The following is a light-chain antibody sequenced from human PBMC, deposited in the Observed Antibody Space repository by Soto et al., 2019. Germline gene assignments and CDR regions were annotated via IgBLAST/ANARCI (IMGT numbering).Light chain of an antibody. CDR1: PSVSSY. Sequence: EIVLTQSPATLSLSPGERATLSCRASPSVSSYLAWYQQKPGQAPSLLIYDASNRATGIPARISGSGSGTDFTLTISSLEPEDFAVYYCQQRSNWITFGQGTRLEIK. J-gene: IGKJ5*01. V-gene: IGKV3-11*01. CDR2: DAS. CDR3: QQRSNWIT.